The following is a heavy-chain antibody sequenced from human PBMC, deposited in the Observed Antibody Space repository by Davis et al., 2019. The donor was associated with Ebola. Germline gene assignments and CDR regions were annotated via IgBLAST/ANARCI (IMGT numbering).Heavy chain of an antibody. V-gene: IGHV1-3*01. CDR2: INAGNGNT. J-gene: IGHJ4*02. CDR1: GYTFTSYA. Sequence: ASVKVSCKASGYTFTSYAMHWVRQAPGQRLEWMGWINAGNGNTKYSQKFQGRVTITRDTSASTAYMELSSLRSEDTAVYYCSFTIFGVVIDDYWGQGTLVTVSS. D-gene: IGHD3-3*01. CDR3: SFTIFGVVIDDY.